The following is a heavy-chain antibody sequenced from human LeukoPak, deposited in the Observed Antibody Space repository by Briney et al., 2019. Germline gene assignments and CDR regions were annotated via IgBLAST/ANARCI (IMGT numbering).Heavy chain of an antibody. CDR3: ARRTGSHDY. CDR2: IYYSGST. D-gene: IGHD3/OR15-3a*01. CDR1: GGSISSSSYY. J-gene: IGHJ4*02. Sequence: PSETLSLTCTVSGGSISSSSYYWGWIRQPPGKGLEWIGSIYYSGSTYYNPFLKSRVTISVDTSKNQFSLKLSSVTAADTAVYYCARRTGSHDYWGQGTLVTVSS. V-gene: IGHV4-39*01.